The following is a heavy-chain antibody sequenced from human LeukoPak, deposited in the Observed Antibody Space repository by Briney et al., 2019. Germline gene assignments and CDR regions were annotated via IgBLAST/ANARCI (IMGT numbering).Heavy chain of an antibody. CDR3: AKGHRYSSGWYWSHRFDP. V-gene: IGHV4-34*01. Sequence: SETLSLTCAVYGGSFSDYYWTWIRQPPGKGLEWIGEINHSGSTNYNPSLKSRVTISVDTSKKQFFLRLSSVTAADTAVYYCAKGHRYSSGWYWSHRFDPWGQGTLVTVSS. CDR1: GGSFSDYY. CDR2: INHSGST. D-gene: IGHD6-19*01. J-gene: IGHJ5*02.